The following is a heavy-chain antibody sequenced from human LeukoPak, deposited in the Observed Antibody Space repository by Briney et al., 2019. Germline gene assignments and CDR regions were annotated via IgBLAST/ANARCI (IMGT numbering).Heavy chain of an antibody. D-gene: IGHD5-18*01. J-gene: IGHJ6*03. V-gene: IGHV4-34*01. CDR3: ARVRSIKYSYGYYYYYMDV. CDR1: GGSFSGYY. CDR2: INHSGST. Sequence: ASETLSLTCAVYGGSFSGYYWSWIRQPPGKGLEWIGEINHSGSTNYNPSLKSRVTISVDTSKNQFSLKLSSVTAADTAVYYCARVRSIKYSYGYYYYYMDVWGKGTTVTVSS.